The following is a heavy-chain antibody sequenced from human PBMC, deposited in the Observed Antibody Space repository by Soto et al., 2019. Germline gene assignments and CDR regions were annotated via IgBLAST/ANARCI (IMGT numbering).Heavy chain of an antibody. J-gene: IGHJ4*02. D-gene: IGHD1-1*01. Sequence: GGSLRLSCEASGFTFSSYAMSWVRQGPGKGLEWVSAISGSAGSTYYADSVKGRFTISRDNSRNTLYLQMNSLRAEDTAVYYCAKVQNWRSLDYWGQGTLVTVSS. CDR2: ISGSAGST. V-gene: IGHV3-23*01. CDR3: AKVQNWRSLDY. CDR1: GFTFSSYA.